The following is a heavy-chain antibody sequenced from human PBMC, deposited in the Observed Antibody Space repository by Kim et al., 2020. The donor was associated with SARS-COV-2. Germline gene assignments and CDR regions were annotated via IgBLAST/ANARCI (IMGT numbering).Heavy chain of an antibody. Sequence: ASVKVSCKASGYTFTGYYMHWVRQAPGQGLEWMGWINPNSGGTNYAQKFQGWVTMTRDTSISTAYMELSRLRSDDTAVYYCARDMGLEAAAAESLGYWGQGTLVTVSS. CDR1: GYTFTGYY. V-gene: IGHV1-2*04. J-gene: IGHJ4*02. CDR2: INPNSGGT. D-gene: IGHD6-13*01. CDR3: ARDMGLEAAAAESLGY.